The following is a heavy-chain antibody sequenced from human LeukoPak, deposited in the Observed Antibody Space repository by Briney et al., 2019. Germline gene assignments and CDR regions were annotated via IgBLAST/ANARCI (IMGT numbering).Heavy chain of an antibody. D-gene: IGHD2-15*01. V-gene: IGHV4-34*01. CDR2: INHSGST. Sequence: GSLRLSCAASGFIFSDYYMSWIRQPPGKGLEWIGEINHSGSTNYNPSLKSRVTISVDTSKNQFSLKLSSVTAADTAVYYCARGRGYCSGGSCYRDLNWFDPWGQGTLVTVSS. CDR3: ARGRGYCSGGSCYRDLNWFDP. CDR1: GFIFSDYY. J-gene: IGHJ5*02.